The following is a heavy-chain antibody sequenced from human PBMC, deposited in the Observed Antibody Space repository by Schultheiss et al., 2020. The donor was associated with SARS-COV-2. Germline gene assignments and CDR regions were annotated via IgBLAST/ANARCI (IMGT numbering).Heavy chain of an antibody. J-gene: IGHJ6*03. V-gene: IGHV3-66*01. D-gene: IGHD2-15*01. CDR2: IYSGGST. CDR3: ARGARWWDRRDYYYMDV. CDR1: GFTFSDHY. Sequence: GGSLRLSCAASGFTFSDHYMDWVRQAPGKGLEWVSVIYSGGSTYYADSVKGRFTISRDNSKNTLYLQMNSLRAEDTAVYYCARGARWWDRRDYYYMDVWGKGTTVTVSS.